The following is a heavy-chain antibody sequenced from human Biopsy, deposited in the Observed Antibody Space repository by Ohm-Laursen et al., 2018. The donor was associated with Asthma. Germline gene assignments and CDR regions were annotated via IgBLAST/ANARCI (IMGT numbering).Heavy chain of an antibody. CDR2: INAGNGNT. CDR1: GYTFINYA. J-gene: IGHJ3*02. CDR3: ARTYFDFLTGQVHDAFAM. Sequence: ASVKVSCKASGYTFINYAIHWVRQAPGQRLEWMGWINAGNGNTKYSEKFQGRVTITRDTSASTAYMDLSSLRSEDTAVYYCARTYFDFLTGQVHDAFAMWGQGTMVTVSS. V-gene: IGHV1-3*01. D-gene: IGHD3-9*01.